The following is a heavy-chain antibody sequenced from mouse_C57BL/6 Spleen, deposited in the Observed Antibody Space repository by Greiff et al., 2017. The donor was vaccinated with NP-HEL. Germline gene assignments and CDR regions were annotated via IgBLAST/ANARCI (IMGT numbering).Heavy chain of an antibody. CDR1: GYAFTNYL. J-gene: IGHJ2*01. Sequence: QVQLQQSGAELVRPGTSVKVSCKASGYAFTNYLIEWVKQRPGQGLEWIGVINPGSGGTNYNEKFKGKATLTADKSSSTAYMQLSSLTSEDSAVYFCARGQLRLRYIDYWGQGTTLTVSS. D-gene: IGHD3-2*02. V-gene: IGHV1-54*01. CDR3: ARGQLRLRYIDY. CDR2: INPGSGGT.